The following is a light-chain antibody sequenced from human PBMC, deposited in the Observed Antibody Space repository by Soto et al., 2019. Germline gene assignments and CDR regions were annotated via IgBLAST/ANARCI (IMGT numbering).Light chain of an antibody. CDR1: KSVSNNY. Sequence: EIVLTQSPGTLSLSPGERATLSCRASKSVSNNYLGWYQQKPGQAPRLLIYGASFRATGIPDRFSGSGSGTDFTLTITRLEPDDFAVYYCQQYGSSPLTFGGGTKVDIK. J-gene: IGKJ4*01. CDR3: QQYGSSPLT. CDR2: GAS. V-gene: IGKV3-20*01.